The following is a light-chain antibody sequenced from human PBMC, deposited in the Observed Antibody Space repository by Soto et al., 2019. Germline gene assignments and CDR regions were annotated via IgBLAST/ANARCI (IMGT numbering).Light chain of an antibody. V-gene: IGKV1-39*01. Sequence: DIQMTQYPSSLSASVGDRVTITCRASQSISRNLNWYQHKPGKAPKLLIYAASSLQNGVPSRFRGGGSGTEFTLSINSLQPEDFGTYYCQQSFTTASIIFGQGTRLEIK. J-gene: IGKJ5*01. CDR1: QSISRN. CDR2: AAS. CDR3: QQSFTTASII.